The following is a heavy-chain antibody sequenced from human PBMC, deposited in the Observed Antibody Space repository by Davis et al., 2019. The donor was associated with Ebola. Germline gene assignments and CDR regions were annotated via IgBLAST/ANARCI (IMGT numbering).Heavy chain of an antibody. CDR3: AREAWIRLWRVFDY. V-gene: IGHV3-64*02. J-gene: IGHJ4*02. CDR2: ISSNGRST. CDR1: GFTFSSYA. Sequence: GESLKISCAASGFTFSSYAMHWVRQAPGKGLEYVSGISSNGRSTYYAESVKGRFTVSRDISKNTLYLQMGSLRGEDMGVYFCAREAWIRLWRVFDYWGQGTLVTVSS. D-gene: IGHD5-18*01.